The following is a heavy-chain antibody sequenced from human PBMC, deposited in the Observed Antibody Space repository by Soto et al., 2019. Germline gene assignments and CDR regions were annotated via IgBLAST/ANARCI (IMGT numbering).Heavy chain of an antibody. Sequence: AGGSLRLSCAASGFTFSSYSMNWVRQAPGKGLEYLSYITSNSGSIYYADSVRGRFTISRDNAMNSLYLQMNSLRAEDTAVYFCVRDYLYAFDIWGHGTMVTVSS. CDR1: GFTFSSYS. J-gene: IGHJ3*02. CDR3: VRDYLYAFDI. V-gene: IGHV3-48*01. CDR2: ITSNSGSI.